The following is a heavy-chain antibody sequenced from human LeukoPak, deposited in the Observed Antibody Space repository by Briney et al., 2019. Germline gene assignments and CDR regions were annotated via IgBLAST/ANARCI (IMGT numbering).Heavy chain of an antibody. D-gene: IGHD2-15*01. CDR2: IKSKSDGGST. J-gene: IGHJ5*02. Sequence: GGSLRLSCAASGFTFSSYGMHWVRQAPGKGLEWVGLIKSKSDGGSTDYAAPVNGRFTISRDDSKNTLYLQMNSLKTEDTAVYYCAPGKVAYCSGDSCYRYNWFDPWGQGTLVTVSS. CDR1: GFTFSSYG. V-gene: IGHV3-15*01. CDR3: APGKVAYCSGDSCYRYNWFDP.